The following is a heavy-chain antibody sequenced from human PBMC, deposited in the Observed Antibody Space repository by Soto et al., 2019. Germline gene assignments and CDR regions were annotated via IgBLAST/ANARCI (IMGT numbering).Heavy chain of an antibody. Sequence: QVQLQESGPGLVKPSQTPSLTCTVSGDSVTSNSYYWSWIRHHPGKGLEWIGYIYYRGITQYNPSLKSRVSMSVDTSKNQFSLRLSSVTAADTAVYYCAGALGSSPLSFWGQGTQVTVSS. J-gene: IGHJ4*02. D-gene: IGHD3-10*01. CDR1: GDSVTSNSYY. V-gene: IGHV4-31*03. CDR2: IYYRGIT. CDR3: AGALGSSPLSF.